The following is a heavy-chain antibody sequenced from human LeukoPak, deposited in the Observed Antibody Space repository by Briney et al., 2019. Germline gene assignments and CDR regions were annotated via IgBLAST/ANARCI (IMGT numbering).Heavy chain of an antibody. CDR1: GGSISTSSHY. D-gene: IGHD3-16*01. J-gene: IGHJ4*02. CDR2: IYYSGST. CDR3: ARQTGGYYFDY. Sequence: PSETLSLTCTVSGGSISTSSHYWGWIRQPQGKGLEWIGSIYYSGSTYYNPSRKSRVTISVDTSKNQFSLKLSSVTAAGTAVYYCARQTGGYYFDYWGQGTLVTVSS. V-gene: IGHV4-39*01.